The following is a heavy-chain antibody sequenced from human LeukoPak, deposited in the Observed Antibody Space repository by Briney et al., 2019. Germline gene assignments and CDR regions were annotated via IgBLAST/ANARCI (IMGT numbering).Heavy chain of an antibody. V-gene: IGHV3-21*01. CDR2: ISSSSSYI. CDR1: GFTFSSYS. CDR3: ARVPITIFGVVNPYYYYGMDV. D-gene: IGHD3-3*01. J-gene: IGHJ6*02. Sequence: PGGSLRLSCAASGFTFSSYSMNWVRQAPGKGLEWVSSISSSSSYIYYADSVKGRFTISRDNAKNSLYLQMNSLRAEDTAVYYCARVPITIFGVVNPYYYYGMDVWGQGTTVTVSS.